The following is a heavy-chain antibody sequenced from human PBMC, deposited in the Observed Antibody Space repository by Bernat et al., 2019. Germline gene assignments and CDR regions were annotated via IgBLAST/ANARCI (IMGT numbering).Heavy chain of an antibody. CDR1: GYSFTNYW. J-gene: IGHJ3*02. CDR2: IYPDESDT. CDR3: ARLVFSSGNDAFDI. V-gene: IGHV5-51*01. D-gene: IGHD3-10*01. Sequence: EVQLVQSGAEVKKPGESLKISCKGSGYSFTNYWIAWVRQMPGEGLEWMGIIYPDESDTRYSPAFRGQVTFSADKSINTAYLQWSGLKASDSAMYYCARLVFSSGNDAFDIWGQGTMVTVSS.